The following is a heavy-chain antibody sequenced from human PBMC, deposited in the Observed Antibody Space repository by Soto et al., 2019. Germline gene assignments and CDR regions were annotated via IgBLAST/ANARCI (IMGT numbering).Heavy chain of an antibody. J-gene: IGHJ5*02. CDR3: ARALFTTSTSSADWFDP. V-gene: IGHV4-31*03. Sequence: SETLSLTCTVSGGSISSGGYYWSWIRQHPGKGLEWIGYIYYSGSTYYNPSLKSRVTISVDTSKNQFSLKLSSVTAADTAVYYCARALFTTSTSSADWFDPWGQGTLVTVSS. CDR2: IYYSGST. D-gene: IGHD2-2*01. CDR1: GGSISSGGYY.